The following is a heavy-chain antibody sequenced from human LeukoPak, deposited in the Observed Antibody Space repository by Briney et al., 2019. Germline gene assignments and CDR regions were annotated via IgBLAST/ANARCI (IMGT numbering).Heavy chain of an antibody. D-gene: IGHD3-3*01. CDR1: GYSISSGYY. CDR2: IYHSGST. V-gene: IGHV4-38-2*02. CDR3: ARGPEAFGVLKGAFDI. Sequence: SETLSLTCTASGYSISSGYYWGWIRQPPGKGLEWIGSIYHSGSTYYNPSLKSRVTISVDRSKNQFSLKLSSVTAADTAVYYCARGPEAFGVLKGAFDIWGQGTVVTVSS. J-gene: IGHJ3*02.